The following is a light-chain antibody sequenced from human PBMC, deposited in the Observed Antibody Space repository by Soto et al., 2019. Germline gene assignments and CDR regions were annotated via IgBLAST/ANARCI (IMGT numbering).Light chain of an antibody. Sequence: DIQMTQSPSTLSGSVGDRVTITCRASQTISSWLAWYQQKPGKAPKLLIYKAYTLKSGVPSRFSGSGSGTEFTLTISSLQSDDFATYYCQHYTSYSEALGQGTRWIS. CDR2: KAY. V-gene: IGKV1-5*03. CDR1: QTISSW. CDR3: QHYTSYSEA. J-gene: IGKJ1*01.